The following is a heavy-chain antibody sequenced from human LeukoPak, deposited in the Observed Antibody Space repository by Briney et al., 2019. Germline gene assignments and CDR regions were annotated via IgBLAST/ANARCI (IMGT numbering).Heavy chain of an antibody. CDR2: IYYSGST. V-gene: IGHV4-39*07. J-gene: IGHJ4*02. CDR1: GGSISSSSYY. CDR3: AREASPLDY. Sequence: SETLSLTCTVSGGSISSSSYYWGWIRQPPGKGLEWIGSIYYSGSTYYNPSLKSRVTISVDTSKNQFSLRLRSVTAADTAVYYCAREASPLDYWGQGTLVTVSS.